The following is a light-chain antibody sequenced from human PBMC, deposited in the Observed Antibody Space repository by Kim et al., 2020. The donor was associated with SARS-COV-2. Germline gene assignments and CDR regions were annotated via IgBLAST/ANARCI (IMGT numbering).Light chain of an antibody. Sequence: SYELTQPPSVSVSPGQTATITCSGVKLGDKYACWYQQKPGQSPVLDIYQDSKRPSGIPERFSGSNSGNTATLTISGTQAMDEADYYCQAWDSSTAVFGGGTQLTVL. CDR1: KLGDKY. J-gene: IGLJ3*02. CDR2: QDS. CDR3: QAWDSSTAV. V-gene: IGLV3-1*01.